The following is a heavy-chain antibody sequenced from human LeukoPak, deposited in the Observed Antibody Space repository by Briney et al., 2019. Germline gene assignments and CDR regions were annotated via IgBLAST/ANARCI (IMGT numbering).Heavy chain of an antibody. CDR1: GFTFNKYW. D-gene: IGHD6-13*01. V-gene: IGHV3-7*01. CDR3: ARGLATAAAY. Sequence: GVSLRLSCADSGFTFNKYWMSWVRQAPGKGLEWMANINQDGSQKYYLDSVKGRFTISRGNAKSSVYLQMNSLRAEDTALYYCARGLATAAAYWGQGTLVTVSS. J-gene: IGHJ4*02. CDR2: INQDGSQK.